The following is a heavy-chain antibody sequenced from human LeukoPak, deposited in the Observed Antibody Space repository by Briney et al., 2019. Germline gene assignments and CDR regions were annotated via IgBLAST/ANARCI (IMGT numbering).Heavy chain of an antibody. D-gene: IGHD6-19*01. CDR3: AREEGIAVAGTSLGWFDP. J-gene: IGHJ5*02. CDR2: IIPIFGTA. Sequence: SVKVSCKASGGTFSSYAISWVQQAPGQGLEWMGGIIPIFGTANYAQKFQGRVTITADKSTSTAYMELSSLRSEDTAVYYCAREEGIAVAGTSLGWFDPWGQGTLVTVSS. CDR1: GGTFSSYA. V-gene: IGHV1-69*06.